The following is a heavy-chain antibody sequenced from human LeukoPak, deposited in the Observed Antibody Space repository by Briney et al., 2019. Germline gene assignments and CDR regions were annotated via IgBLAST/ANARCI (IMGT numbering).Heavy chain of an antibody. J-gene: IGHJ4*02. V-gene: IGHV3-30*18. Sequence: GRSLRLSCAASGFTFSSYGMHWVRQAPGKGLEWVAVISYDGSNKYYADSVKGRFTISRDNSKNTLYLQMNSLRAEDTAVYYCAKPAGVAYRNFDYWGQGTLVTVSS. CDR2: ISYDGSNK. CDR3: AKPAGVAYRNFDY. CDR1: GFTFSSYG. D-gene: IGHD2-15*01.